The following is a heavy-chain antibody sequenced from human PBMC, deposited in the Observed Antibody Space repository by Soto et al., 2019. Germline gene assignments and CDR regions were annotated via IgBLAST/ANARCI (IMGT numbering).Heavy chain of an antibody. J-gene: IGHJ4*02. D-gene: IGHD5-18*01. CDR3: AREIGYSYGPFDY. CDR2: ILHDGNNR. V-gene: IGHV3-30-3*01. CDR1: GFTFSKYI. Sequence: GGSLRLSCAASGFTFSKYILHWVRQAPGKGLEWVAMILHDGNNRYYADSVKGRFTISRDNSKSTLYLQVDSLRAEDTAVYYCAREIGYSYGPFDYWGQGTLVTVSS.